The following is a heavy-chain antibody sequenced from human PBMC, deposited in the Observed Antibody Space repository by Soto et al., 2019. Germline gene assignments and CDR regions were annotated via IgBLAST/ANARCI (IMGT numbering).Heavy chain of an antibody. CDR1: GYTFTSYG. V-gene: IGHV1-18*01. CDR3: ARVAGRVILTRVNWFDP. J-gene: IGHJ5*02. D-gene: IGHD3-9*01. Sequence: ASVKVSCKASGYTFTSYGISWVRQAPGQGLEWMGWISTYNGNTDYAQKLQGRVTMTTDTSTSTAYMELRSLRSDDTAVYYCARVAGRVILTRVNWFDPWGQGTLVTVSS. CDR2: ISTYNGNT.